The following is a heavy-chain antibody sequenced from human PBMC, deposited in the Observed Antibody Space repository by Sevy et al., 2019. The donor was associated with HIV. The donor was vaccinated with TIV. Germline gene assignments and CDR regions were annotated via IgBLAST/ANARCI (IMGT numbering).Heavy chain of an antibody. V-gene: IGHV3-49*03. CDR3: TRCYYYDSSGYSDY. J-gene: IGHJ4*02. CDR2: IRSKDYGGAT. CDR1: GFTFGDYA. Sequence: GGYLRLSCTGSGFTFGDYAMSWFRQAPGMGLEWVGFIRSKDYGGATEYAASVKGRFTISRDDSTSIADLQMNSLKTEDTAHYYCTRCYYYDSSGYSDYWGQGTLVTVSS. D-gene: IGHD3-22*01.